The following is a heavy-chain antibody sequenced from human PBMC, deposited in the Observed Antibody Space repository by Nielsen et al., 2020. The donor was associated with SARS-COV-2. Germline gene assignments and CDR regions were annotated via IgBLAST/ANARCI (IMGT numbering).Heavy chain of an antibody. CDR2: IIPIFGTA. D-gene: IGHD6-13*01. CDR3: ARGPIIAAAGIIPTYYYYYMDV. Sequence: SVKVSCKASGGTFSSYAISWVRQAPGQGLEWMGGIIPIFGTANYAQKFQGRVTITADESTSTAYMELSSLRSEDTAVYYCARGPIIAAAGIIPTYYYYYMDVWGKGTTVTVSS. V-gene: IGHV1-69*13. J-gene: IGHJ6*03. CDR1: GGTFSSYA.